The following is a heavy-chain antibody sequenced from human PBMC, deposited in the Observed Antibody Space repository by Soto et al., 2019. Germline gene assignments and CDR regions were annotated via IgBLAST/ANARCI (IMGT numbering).Heavy chain of an antibody. CDR3: ARDPDIVVVVAAGWFDP. Sequence: ASVKVSCKASGYTFTGYYMHWVRQAPGQGLEWMGWINPNSGGTNYAQKFQGRVTMTRDTSISTAYMELSRLSSDDTAVYYCARDPDIVVVVAAGWFDPWGQGTQLTVSS. J-gene: IGHJ5*02. CDR2: INPNSGGT. V-gene: IGHV1-2*02. D-gene: IGHD2-15*01. CDR1: GYTFTGYY.